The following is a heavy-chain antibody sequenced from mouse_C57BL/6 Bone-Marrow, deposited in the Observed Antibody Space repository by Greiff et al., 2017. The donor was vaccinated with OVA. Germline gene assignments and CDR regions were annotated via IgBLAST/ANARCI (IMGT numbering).Heavy chain of an antibody. CDR1: GYTFTDYE. Sequence: VQLQESGAELVRPGASVTLSCKASGYTFTDYEMHWVKQTPVHGLEWIGAIDPETGGTAYNQKFKGKAILTADKSSSTAYMELRSLTSEDSAVYYCTRYCDGYPHYFDYWGQGTTLTVSS. J-gene: IGHJ2*01. CDR3: TRYCDGYPHYFDY. V-gene: IGHV1-15*01. CDR2: IDPETGGT. D-gene: IGHD2-3*01.